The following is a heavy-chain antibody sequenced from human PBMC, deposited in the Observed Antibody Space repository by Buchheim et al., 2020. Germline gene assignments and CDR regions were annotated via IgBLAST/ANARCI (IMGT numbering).Heavy chain of an antibody. CDR3: AKDLRGYGGNSRYYYYGMDV. CDR1: GFTFSSYG. V-gene: IGHV3-30*18. D-gene: IGHD4-23*01. J-gene: IGHJ6*02. Sequence: QVQLVESGGGVVQPGRSLRLSCAASGFTFSSYGMHWVRQAPGKGLEWVAVISYDGSNKYYADSVKGRFTISRDNSKNTLYLQMNSLRAEDTAVYYCAKDLRGYGGNSRYYYYGMDVWGQGTT. CDR2: ISYDGSNK.